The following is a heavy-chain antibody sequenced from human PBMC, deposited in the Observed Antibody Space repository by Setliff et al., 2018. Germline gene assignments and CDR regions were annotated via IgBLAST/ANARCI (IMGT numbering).Heavy chain of an antibody. CDR1: GGSISSGGYY. D-gene: IGHD6-19*01. CDR3: ARAISGWYSAHYYYMDV. J-gene: IGHJ6*03. CDR2: IYYSGST. Sequence: PSETLSLTCTVSGGSISSGGYYWSWIRQHPGKGLEWIGYIYYSGSTYYNPSLKSRVTISVDTSKNQFSLKLSSVTAADTAVYYCARAISGWYSAHYYYMDVWGKGTTVTVSS. V-gene: IGHV4-31*03.